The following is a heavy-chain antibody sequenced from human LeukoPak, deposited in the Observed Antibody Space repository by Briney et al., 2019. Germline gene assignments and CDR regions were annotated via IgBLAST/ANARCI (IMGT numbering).Heavy chain of an antibody. J-gene: IGHJ4*02. V-gene: IGHV3-23*01. CDR1: GFTSSSYT. CDR2: ITTSDGNT. D-gene: IGHD7-27*01. Sequence: GGSLRLSCAASGFTSSSYTMSWVRQAPGKGLEWVSTITTSDGNTYYADSVKGRFTVSRDNSKNTLFLQMNSLRAEDTAVYYCAKDGGLWVSAHWGDSWGRGTLVTVSS. CDR3: AKDGGLWVSAHWGDS.